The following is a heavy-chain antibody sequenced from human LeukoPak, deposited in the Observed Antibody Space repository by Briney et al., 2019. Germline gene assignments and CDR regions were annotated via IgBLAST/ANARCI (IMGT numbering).Heavy chain of an antibody. CDR3: ARQRGSGSYYIGHEFDY. V-gene: IGHV4-30-2*01. CDR1: GGSINSGGHY. CDR2: FYHSGSA. Sequence: ASETLSLTCTVSGGSINSGGHYWSWIRQPPGKGLEWIAYFYHSGSAYYNPSLKSRVTISVDRSKNQFSLKLSSVTAADTAVYYCARQRGSGSYYIGHEFDYWGQGTLVTVSS. D-gene: IGHD3-10*01. J-gene: IGHJ4*02.